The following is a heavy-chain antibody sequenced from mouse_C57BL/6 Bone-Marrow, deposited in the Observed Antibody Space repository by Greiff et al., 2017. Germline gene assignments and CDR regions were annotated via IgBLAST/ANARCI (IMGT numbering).Heavy chain of an antibody. CDR3: TTEFFDY. J-gene: IGHJ2*01. V-gene: IGHV14-4*01. CDR2: IDPENGDT. Sequence: EVQLQQSGAELVRPGASVKLSCTASGFNIKDDYMHWVKQRPEQGLEWIGWIDPENGDTDSASKFQGKATIAADTSSNTAYLQLSSLTAEDTAVYYCTTEFFDYWGQGTTLTVSA. CDR1: GFNIKDDY.